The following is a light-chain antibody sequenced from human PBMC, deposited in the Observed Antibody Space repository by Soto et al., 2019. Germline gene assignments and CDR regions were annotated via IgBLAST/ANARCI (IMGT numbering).Light chain of an antibody. V-gene: IGKV1-12*01. CDR1: QGIGDR. J-gene: IGKJ1*01. CDR2: FAS. Sequence: DIQMTQSPSSVSASVGDRVTLTCRASQGIGDRLAWYQQKPGKVPQLLIYFASTLGSGVPSRFSGSGSGTDFILTINPLQADDFATYFCLHPSSSPRTFGQGTKVKIK. CDR3: LHPSSSPRT.